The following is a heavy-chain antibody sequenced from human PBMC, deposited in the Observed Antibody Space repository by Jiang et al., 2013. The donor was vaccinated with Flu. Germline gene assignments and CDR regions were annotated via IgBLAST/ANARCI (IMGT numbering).Heavy chain of an antibody. CDR2: LLYWEC. CDR3: ARSHCTGGYCYYFFDY. Sequence: TVSSGSITSYYWNWIRQPPREGTGVDWVCLLYWECQPTTPPLKSRVTISVDTSKNQFSLKLSSVTAADTAMYYCARSHCTGGYCYYFFDYWGQ. D-gene: IGHD2-15*01. J-gene: IGHJ4*02. V-gene: IGHV4-59*01. CDR1: SGSITSYY.